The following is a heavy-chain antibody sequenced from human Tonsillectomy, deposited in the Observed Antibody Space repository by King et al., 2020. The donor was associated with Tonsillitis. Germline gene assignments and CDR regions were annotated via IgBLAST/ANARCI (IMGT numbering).Heavy chain of an antibody. CDR1: GYTFIGYS. Sequence: EQLVQSGAEVKKPGASVKVSCKASGYTFIGYSMHWVRQAPGQGLEWMGWINPNSGGTNYAQKFQGRVTMTRDTSISTAYMELSRLRSDDTALYYRAREYMVRGVIITGGHWGQGTLVTVSS. J-gene: IGHJ4*02. CDR3: AREYMVRGVIITGGH. D-gene: IGHD3-10*01. CDR2: INPNSGGT. V-gene: IGHV1-2*02.